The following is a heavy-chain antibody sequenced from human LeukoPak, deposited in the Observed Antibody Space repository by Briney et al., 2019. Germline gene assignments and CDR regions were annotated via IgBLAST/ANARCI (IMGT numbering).Heavy chain of an antibody. CDR2: ISSSGSTI. V-gene: IGHV3-11*01. J-gene: IGHJ3*02. CDR1: GFTVSSNY. CDR3: ARWLEMVDAFDI. D-gene: IGHD2-8*01. Sequence: GGSLRLSCAASGFTVSSNYMSWVRQAPGKGLEWVSYISSSGSTIYYADSVKGRFTIFRDNAKNSLYLKMNSLRAEDTAVYYCARWLEMVDAFDIWGQGTMVTVSS.